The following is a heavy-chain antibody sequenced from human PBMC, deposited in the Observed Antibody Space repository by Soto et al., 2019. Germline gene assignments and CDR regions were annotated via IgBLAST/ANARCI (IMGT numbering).Heavy chain of an antibody. V-gene: IGHV3-15*07. CDR2: IKSKTDGGTA. CDR1: GFTFSNAW. J-gene: IGHJ4*02. CDR3: TTDRTYDYVWGSYLTDDY. D-gene: IGHD3-16*01. Sequence: GGSLRLSCAASGFTFSNAWMNWVRQAPGKGLEWVGRIKSKTDGGTADYAAPVKGRFTISRDDSKNTLYLQMNSLKTEDTAVYYCTTDRTYDYVWGSYLTDDYWGQGTLVTVSS.